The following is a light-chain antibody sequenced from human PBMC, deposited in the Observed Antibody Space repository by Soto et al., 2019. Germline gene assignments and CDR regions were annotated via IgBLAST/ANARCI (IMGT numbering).Light chain of an antibody. Sequence: QSALTQPASVSGSPGQSITISCTGTSSDVGGYNYVSWYQQHPGKAPKLMIYEVSNRPSGVSNRFSGSKSGNTASLTISGLQAEDEGDYYCSSFTSSSTLVFGGGTQRTVL. CDR2: EVS. CDR3: SSFTSSSTLV. V-gene: IGLV2-14*01. CDR1: SSDVGGYNY. J-gene: IGLJ2*01.